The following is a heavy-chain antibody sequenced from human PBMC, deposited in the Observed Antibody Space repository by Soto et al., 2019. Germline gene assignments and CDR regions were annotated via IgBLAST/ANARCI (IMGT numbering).Heavy chain of an antibody. V-gene: IGHV1-3*01. D-gene: IGHD3-22*01. Sequence: GASVKVSCKASGYTFTNFGIHWVRQAPGQSLEWMGWIIAGNGNTKYSQKFHGRVTITRDTSATTVYMELGSLIPEDTAVYYCARTYYYESSGSMASTFEYWGQRTRVTVSS. CDR3: ARTYYYESSGSMASTFEY. CDR1: GYTFTNFG. J-gene: IGHJ4*02. CDR2: IIAGNGNT.